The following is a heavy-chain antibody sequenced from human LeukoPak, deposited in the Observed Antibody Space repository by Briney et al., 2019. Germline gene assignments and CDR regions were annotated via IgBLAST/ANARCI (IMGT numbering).Heavy chain of an antibody. J-gene: IGHJ6*03. CDR1: GYTFTSYY. V-gene: IGHV1-46*01. CDR3: ARGLSGGIVYHWAPMDV. CDR2: INPSGGST. Sequence: GASVKVSCKASGYTFTSYYMHWVRQAPGQGLEWMGIINPSGGSTSYAQKFQGRVTMTRDMSTSTVYMELSSLRSEDTAVYYCARGLSGGIVYHWAPMDVWGKGTTVTISS. D-gene: IGHD2-15*01.